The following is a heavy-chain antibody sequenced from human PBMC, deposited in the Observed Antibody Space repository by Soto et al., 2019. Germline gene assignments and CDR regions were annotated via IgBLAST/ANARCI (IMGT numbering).Heavy chain of an antibody. D-gene: IGHD5-18*01. CDR1: GYTLTELS. Sequence: ASVKVSCKVSGYTLTELSMHWVRQAPGKGLEWMGGFDPEDGETIYAQKFQGRVTMTEDTSTDTAYMELSSLRSEDTAVYYCATEAEGGYSYGYFGYWGQGTLVTVSS. CDR2: FDPEDGET. CDR3: ATEAEGGYSYGYFGY. V-gene: IGHV1-24*01. J-gene: IGHJ4*02.